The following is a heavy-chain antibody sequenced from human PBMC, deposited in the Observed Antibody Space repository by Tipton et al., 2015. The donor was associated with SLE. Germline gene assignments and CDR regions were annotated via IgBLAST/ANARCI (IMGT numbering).Heavy chain of an antibody. Sequence: LRLSCAVYGGSFSDYSWSWIRQPPGKGLEWIGEINHSGSTNYNPSLKSRVTISVDTSKIQFSLKLSSVTAADTAVYYCARGEDSSSWYFDYWGQGTLVTVSS. J-gene: IGHJ4*02. CDR3: ARGEDSSSWYFDY. D-gene: IGHD6-13*01. CDR1: GGSFSDYS. CDR2: INHSGST. V-gene: IGHV4-34*01.